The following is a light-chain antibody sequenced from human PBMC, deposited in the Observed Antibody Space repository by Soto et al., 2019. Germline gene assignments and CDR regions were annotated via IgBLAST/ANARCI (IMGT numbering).Light chain of an antibody. Sequence: QSVLTQPASVSESPGQSITISCTGTSSDIGSYKFVSWYQQHPDKAPKLLIFEGSKRPSGVSNRFSGSKSGNTASLTISGLQAEDEADYFCCSYAGGSNVFGTGTKVTV. J-gene: IGLJ1*01. CDR2: EGS. V-gene: IGLV2-23*03. CDR1: SSDIGSYKF. CDR3: CSYAGGSNV.